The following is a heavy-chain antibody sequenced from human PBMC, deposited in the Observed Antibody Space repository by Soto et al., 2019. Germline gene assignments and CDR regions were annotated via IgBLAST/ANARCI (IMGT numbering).Heavy chain of an antibody. CDR1: GGTFSSYA. D-gene: IGHD6-13*01. CDR3: ARDPGLEPGLLAAAGKVWFDP. Sequence: ASVKVSCKASGGTFSSYAISWVRQAPGQGLEWMGGIIPIFGTANYAQKFQGRVTITADESTSTAYMELSSLRSEDTAVYYCARDPGLEPGLLAAAGKVWFDPWGQGTLVTVSS. CDR2: IIPIFGTA. J-gene: IGHJ5*02. V-gene: IGHV1-69*13.